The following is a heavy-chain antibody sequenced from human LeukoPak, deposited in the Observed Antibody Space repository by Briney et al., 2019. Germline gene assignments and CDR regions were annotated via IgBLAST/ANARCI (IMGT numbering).Heavy chain of an antibody. CDR2: ISSSSSYI. CDR1: GFTFSSYS. D-gene: IGHD1-7*01. Sequence: GGSLRLSCAASGFTFSSYSMNWVRQAPGKGLEWVSSISSSSSYIYYADSVKGRFTISRDNAKNSLYLQMNSLRAEDTAVYYCARATGTTGRYYMDVWGKGTTVTVSS. V-gene: IGHV3-21*01. J-gene: IGHJ6*03. CDR3: ARATGTTGRYYMDV.